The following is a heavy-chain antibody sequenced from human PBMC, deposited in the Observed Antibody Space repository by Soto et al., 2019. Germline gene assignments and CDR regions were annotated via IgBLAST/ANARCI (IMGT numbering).Heavy chain of an antibody. J-gene: IGHJ4*02. CDR1: GQPFSGHS. D-gene: IGHD1-1*01. CDR3: ARGSGIVALPGELEDVNYDY. V-gene: IGHV4-34*01. CDR2: FNEGGST. Sequence: QVQLQQWGAGLVKPSETLSLSCAVYGQPFSGHSGAWIRQPPGKGLEWMGEFNEGGSTYYNPSLKSRVPSSTGTSKKQFSLKRSSVSTADTGEYFCARGSGIVALPGELEDVNYDYWGQGTLVNVSS.